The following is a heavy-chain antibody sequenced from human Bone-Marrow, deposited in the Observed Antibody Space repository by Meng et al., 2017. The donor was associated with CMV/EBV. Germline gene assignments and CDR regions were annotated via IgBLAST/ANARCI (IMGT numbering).Heavy chain of an antibody. CDR2: IYSGGST. CDR1: GFTVSSNY. Sequence: CAASGFTVSSNYMSWVRQAPGKGLEWVSVIYSGGSTYYADSVKGRFTISRDNSKNTLYLQMNSLRAEDTAVYYCASAFNYDFWSGYYRDAFDIWGQGTMVTVSS. CDR3: ASAFNYDFWSGYYRDAFDI. D-gene: IGHD3-3*01. J-gene: IGHJ3*02. V-gene: IGHV3-53*01.